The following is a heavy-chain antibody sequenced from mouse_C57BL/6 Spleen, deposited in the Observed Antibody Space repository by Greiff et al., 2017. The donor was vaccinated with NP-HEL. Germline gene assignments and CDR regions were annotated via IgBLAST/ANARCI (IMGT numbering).Heavy chain of an antibody. J-gene: IGHJ2*01. CDR3: ARGGSSYCFDY. CDR2: ISYDGSN. V-gene: IGHV3-6*01. D-gene: IGHD1-1*01. CDR1: GYSITSGYY. Sequence: ESGPGLVKPSQSLSLTCSVTGYSITSGYYWNWIRQFPGNKLEWMGYISYDGSNNYNPSLKNRISITRYTSKNQFFLKLNSVTTEDTATYYCARGGSSYCFDYWGQGTTLTVSS.